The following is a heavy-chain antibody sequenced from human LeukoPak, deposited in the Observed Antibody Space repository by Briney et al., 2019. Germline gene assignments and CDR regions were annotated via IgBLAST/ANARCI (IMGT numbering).Heavy chain of an antibody. V-gene: IGHV3-33*06. CDR3: AKDAQRGFDYSNSLQN. D-gene: IGHD4-11*01. CDR1: GFTFSHYG. Sequence: HPGGSLRLSCAASGFTFSHYGMRWVRQTPGAGLEWVAVIWSDGSDKYYAKSVKGRFTISRDNSKNSLFLQMNSLRAEDTAVYYCAKDAQRGFDYSNSLQNWGQGILVTVSS. CDR2: IWSDGSDK. J-gene: IGHJ1*01.